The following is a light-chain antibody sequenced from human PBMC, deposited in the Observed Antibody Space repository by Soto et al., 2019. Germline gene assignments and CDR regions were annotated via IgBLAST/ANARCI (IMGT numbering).Light chain of an antibody. CDR2: DAS. J-gene: IGKJ4*01. Sequence: DIQMTQSPSTLSASVGDRVTITCRASQSISSWLAWYQQKPGEAPKLLIYDASNLESGVQSRFSRNGSRTKFTLTLSSLQPDVFATYYCQQYNAYSPLTFGGGTKVEI. V-gene: IGKV1-5*01. CDR3: QQYNAYSPLT. CDR1: QSISSW.